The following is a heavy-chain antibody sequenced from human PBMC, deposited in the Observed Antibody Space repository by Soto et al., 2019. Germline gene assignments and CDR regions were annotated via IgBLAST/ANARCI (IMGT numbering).Heavy chain of an antibody. D-gene: IGHD6-13*01. J-gene: IGHJ6*02. CDR1: AA. Sequence: AAADSLKQSPSRGLEWLGRTYYRSKWYNDYAVPVKSRITINPDTSKNQFSLQLNSVTPEDTAVYYCASSIAAGLRASIDIRGEGTTVTVSS. CDR2: TYYRSKWYN. V-gene: IGHV6-1*01. CDR3: ASSIAAGLRASIDI.